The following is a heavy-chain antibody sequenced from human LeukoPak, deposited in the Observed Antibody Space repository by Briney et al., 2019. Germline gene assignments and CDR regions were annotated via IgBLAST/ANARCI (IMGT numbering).Heavy chain of an antibody. J-gene: IGHJ6*02. CDR3: ASDGAYAMAV. Sequence: GGSLRLSSAASGSAFSRSWIHWVRQAPGKGLVWVSHINNDATRTTYADSVRGRFTISRDNAKNTVSLQMNSLRAEDTAVYYCASDGAYAMAVWGQGTTVTVSS. CDR2: INNDATRT. V-gene: IGHV3-74*01. CDR1: GSAFSRSW. D-gene: IGHD1-26*01.